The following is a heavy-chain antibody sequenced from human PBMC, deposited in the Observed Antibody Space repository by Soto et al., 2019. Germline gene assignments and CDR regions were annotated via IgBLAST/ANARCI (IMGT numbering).Heavy chain of an antibody. Sequence: PGGSLRLSCAASGFTFSSYAMSWVRQAPGKGLEWVSAISGSGGSTYYADSVKGRFTISRDNSKNTLYLQMNSLRAEDTALYYCAKTIPLPYGSGPGDAFDIWGQGTMVTVSS. V-gene: IGHV3-23*01. CDR2: ISGSGGST. D-gene: IGHD3-10*01. CDR3: AKTIPLPYGSGPGDAFDI. CDR1: GFTFSSYA. J-gene: IGHJ3*02.